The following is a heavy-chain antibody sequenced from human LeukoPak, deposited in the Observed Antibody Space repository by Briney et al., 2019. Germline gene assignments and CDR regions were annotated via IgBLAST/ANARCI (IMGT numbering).Heavy chain of an antibody. Sequence: PGGSLRLSCAASGFTFSSYSMNWVRQAPGKGLEWVSSISSSSSYIYYADSVKGRFTISRDNAKNSLYLQMNSLRAEDTAVYYCAVSDYGDDGWVYWGQGTLVTVSS. J-gene: IGHJ4*02. CDR1: GFTFSSYS. CDR3: AVSDYGDDGWVY. CDR2: ISSSSSYI. V-gene: IGHV3-21*01. D-gene: IGHD4-17*01.